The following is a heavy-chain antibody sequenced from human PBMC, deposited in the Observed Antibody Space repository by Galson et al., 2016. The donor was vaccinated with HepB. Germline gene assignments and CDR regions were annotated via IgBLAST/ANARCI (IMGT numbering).Heavy chain of an antibody. CDR3: ARSVSAAGHYSYYFGMDL. CDR2: VFHSGST. V-gene: IGHV4-4*02. D-gene: IGHD6-13*01. Sequence: SETLSLTCDVSGASISSTNWWSWVRQPPGKGLEWIGEVFHSGSTNYNPSLKNRVTVSVDKSKNQFSLQLRSVTAADRAVYFCARSVSAAGHYSYYFGMDLWGQGTPVTVSS. J-gene: IGHJ6*02. CDR1: GASISSTNW.